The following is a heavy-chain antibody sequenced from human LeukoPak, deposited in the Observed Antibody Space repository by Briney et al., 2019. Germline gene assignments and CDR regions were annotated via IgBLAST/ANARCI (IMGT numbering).Heavy chain of an antibody. CDR3: ARDQGAAAVY. J-gene: IGHJ4*02. CDR2: ISGSGDGT. V-gene: IGHV3-23*01. CDR1: GFTFSSYA. D-gene: IGHD6-13*01. Sequence: GGSLRLSCAASGFTFSSYAMSWVRQAPGKGLEWVSAISGSGDGTYYADSVKGRFTISRDNAKNSLYLQMNSLRAEDTAVYYCARDQGAAAVYWGQGTLVTVSS.